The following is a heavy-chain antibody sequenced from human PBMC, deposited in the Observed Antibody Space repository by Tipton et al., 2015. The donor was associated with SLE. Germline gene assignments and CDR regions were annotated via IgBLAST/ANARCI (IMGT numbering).Heavy chain of an antibody. CDR2: INQSGST. D-gene: IGHD6-19*01. V-gene: IGHV4-34*09. Sequence: TLSLTCAVYGGSLSGYYWSWIRQPPGKGLEWIGEINQSGSTNYNPSLKSRLIMSVDASKNQFSLKLSSVTAADTAVYYCARDHPVAGPFDYWGQGTLVTVSS. CDR1: GGSLSGYY. J-gene: IGHJ4*02. CDR3: ARDHPVAGPFDY.